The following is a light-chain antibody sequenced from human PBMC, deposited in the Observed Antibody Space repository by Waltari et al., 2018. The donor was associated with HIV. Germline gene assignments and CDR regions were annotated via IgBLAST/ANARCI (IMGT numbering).Light chain of an antibody. CDR3: CAYAGSTTYVI. V-gene: IGLV2-23*02. CDR1: SSEVGGYNL. J-gene: IGLJ2*01. CDR2: EVS. Sequence: QSALTQPASVSGSPGQSITISCTGTSSEVGGYNLVPWYQQHPGKAPKLMIYEVSKRPSGVSNRFSGSKSGNTASLTISGLQAEDEADYYCCAYAGSTTYVIFGGGTKLTVL.